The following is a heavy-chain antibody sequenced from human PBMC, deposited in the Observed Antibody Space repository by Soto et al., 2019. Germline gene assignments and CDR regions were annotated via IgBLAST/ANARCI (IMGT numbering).Heavy chain of an antibody. J-gene: IGHJ5*02. Sequence: QVHLQESGPGLVKTSETLSLTCTVSGGLISTYYWSWIRQPPGKGLEYIGYIYYTATTNYNPSLKTRVTLLIDTSKSQFSLKLISVTPADTAVYYCARGVVGATRFDPWGPGTLVTVSS. D-gene: IGHD1-26*01. V-gene: IGHV4-59*01. CDR3: ARGVVGATRFDP. CDR1: GGLISTYY. CDR2: IYYTATT.